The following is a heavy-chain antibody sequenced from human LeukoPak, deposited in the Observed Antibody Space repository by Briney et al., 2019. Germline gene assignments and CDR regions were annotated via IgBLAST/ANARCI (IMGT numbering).Heavy chain of an antibody. CDR3: ERGGGEMATTFDY. J-gene: IGHJ4*02. D-gene: IGHD5-24*01. V-gene: IGHV3-30-3*01. CDR1: GFTFSSYA. CDR2: ISYDGSDK. Sequence: GGSLRLSCAASGFTFSSYAMHWVRKAPGKGLEWVAVISYDGSDKYYADSVKGRFTSSRDNYKNTLYLQMNSLRAEDTAVYYWERGGGEMATTFDYWGQGTLVTVSS.